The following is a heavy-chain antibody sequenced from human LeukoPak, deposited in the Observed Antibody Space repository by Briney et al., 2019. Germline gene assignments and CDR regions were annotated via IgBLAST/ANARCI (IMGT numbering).Heavy chain of an antibody. Sequence: ASVNVSCKASGYTFTSYYMHWVRQAPGQGLEWMGIINPSGGSTSYAQKFQGRVTMTRDTSTSTVYMELSSLRSEDTAVYYCARGGTGTTTGHAFDIWGQGTMVTVSS. CDR1: GYTFTSYY. V-gene: IGHV1-46*01. J-gene: IGHJ3*02. CDR3: ARGGTGTTTGHAFDI. D-gene: IGHD1-1*01. CDR2: INPSGGST.